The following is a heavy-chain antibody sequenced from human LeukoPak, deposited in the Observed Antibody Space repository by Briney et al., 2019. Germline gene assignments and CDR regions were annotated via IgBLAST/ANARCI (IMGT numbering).Heavy chain of an antibody. CDR3: PSRVYGLGSFNY. V-gene: IGHV4-39*01. CDR1: GDSISSTSYY. Sequence: WETLSLTCTVSGDSISSTSYYWDWIRQPPGKGLEWIGSIYNSGTTYYNPSLKSRVTISVDTSKNQFSLKVSSVTAADTAVYYCPSRVYGLGSFNYWGQGTLVTVSS. J-gene: IGHJ4*01. CDR2: IYNSGTT. D-gene: IGHD3-10*01.